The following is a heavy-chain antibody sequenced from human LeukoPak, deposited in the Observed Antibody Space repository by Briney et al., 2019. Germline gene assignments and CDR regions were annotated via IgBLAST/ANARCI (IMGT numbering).Heavy chain of an antibody. CDR2: IIPMLDIA. J-gene: IGHJ4*02. V-gene: IGHV1-69*04. D-gene: IGHD4-17*01. CDR1: VATFSSYA. CDR3: AREVYGDYAVDY. Sequence: ALVKLSCKASVATFSSYAISWVRHGPGPGLEWMGRIIPMLDIANYAQKLQGRVTITADNSTSTAYMELSSRRSEDTAVYYCAREVYGDYAVDYWGQGTLVTVSS.